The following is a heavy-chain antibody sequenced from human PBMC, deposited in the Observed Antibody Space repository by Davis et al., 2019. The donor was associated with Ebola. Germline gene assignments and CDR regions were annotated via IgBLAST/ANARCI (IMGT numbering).Heavy chain of an antibody. CDR1: GYTFTGYY. D-gene: IGHD1-26*01. CDR3: ARLYSGRSYGNSYYYGMDV. V-gene: IGHV1-2*04. CDR2: INPNSGDT. J-gene: IGHJ6*02. Sequence: ASVKVSCKASGYTFTGYYMHWVRQAPGQGLEWMGWINPNSGDTNYAQKFQGWVTMTRDTSISTAYMELSRLRSDDTAVYYCARLYSGRSYGNSYYYGMDVWGQGTTVTVSS.